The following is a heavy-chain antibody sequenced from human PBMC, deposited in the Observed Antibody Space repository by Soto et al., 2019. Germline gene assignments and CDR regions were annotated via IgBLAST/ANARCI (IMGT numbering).Heavy chain of an antibody. V-gene: IGHV1-69*13. CDR2: IIPIFGTA. D-gene: IGHD2-2*01. CDR1: GGTFSSYA. J-gene: IGHJ5*02. Sequence: SVKVSCKASGGTFSSYAISWVRQAPGQGLEWMGGIIPIFGTANYAQKFQGRVTITADESTSTAYMELSSLRSEDTAVYYCARGCSSTSCYPGWFDPWGQGTMVTVSS. CDR3: ARGCSSTSCYPGWFDP.